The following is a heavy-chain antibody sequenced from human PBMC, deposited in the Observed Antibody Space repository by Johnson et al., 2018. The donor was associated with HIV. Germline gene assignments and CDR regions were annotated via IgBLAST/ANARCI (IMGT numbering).Heavy chain of an antibody. CDR1: GFTFSIYD. Sequence: VQLVESGGGVVQPGGSLRLSCAASGFTFSIYDMHWVRQTTGKGLEWVSAIGVTSDTYYPGSVKGRFTISRDNAKKSLYLQMNSLRDGDTAVYYCARGKGWLDAFDIWGQGTMVTVSS. J-gene: IGHJ3*02. CDR2: IGVTSDT. D-gene: IGHD3-22*01. V-gene: IGHV3-13*01. CDR3: ARGKGWLDAFDI.